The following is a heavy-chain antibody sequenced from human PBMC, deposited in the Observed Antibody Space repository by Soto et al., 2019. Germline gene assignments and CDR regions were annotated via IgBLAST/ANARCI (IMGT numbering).Heavy chain of an antibody. D-gene: IGHD3-22*01. CDR3: AKGRPLSSFYYYDSSCYYDAFDI. Sequence: GGSLRLSCAASGFTFSSYAMSWVRQAPGKGLEWVSAISGSGGSTYYADSVEGRFTISRDNSKNTLYLQMNSLRAEDTAVYYCAKGRPLSSFYYYDSSCYYDAFDIWGQGTMVTVSS. CDR2: ISGSGGST. V-gene: IGHV3-23*01. J-gene: IGHJ3*02. CDR1: GFTFSSYA.